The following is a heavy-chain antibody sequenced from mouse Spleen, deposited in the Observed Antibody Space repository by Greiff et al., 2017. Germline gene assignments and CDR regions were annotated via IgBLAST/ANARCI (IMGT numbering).Heavy chain of an antibody. D-gene: IGHD1-1*01. CDR1: GDSITSGY. CDR3: ARYITTVVAPHYFDY. Sequence: VQLQQSGPSLVKPSQTLSLTCSVTGDSITSGYWNWIRKFPGNKLEYMGYISYSGSTYYNPSLKSRISITRDTSKNQYYLQLNSVTTEDTATYYCARYITTVVAPHYFDYWGQGTTLTVSS. CDR2: ISYSGST. V-gene: IGHV3-8*02. J-gene: IGHJ2*01.